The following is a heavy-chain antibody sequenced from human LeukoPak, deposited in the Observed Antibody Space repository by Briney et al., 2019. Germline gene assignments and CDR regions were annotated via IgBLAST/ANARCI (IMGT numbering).Heavy chain of an antibody. Sequence: SETLSLTCTVSGGSISSYYWSWIRQPPGKGLEWMGYIYYSGSTNYNPSLKSRVTISVDTSKNQFSLKLSSVTAADTAVYYCARAKGYRAPDAFDIWGQGTMVTVSS. CDR2: IYYSGST. CDR3: ARAKGYRAPDAFDI. CDR1: GGSISSYY. J-gene: IGHJ3*02. D-gene: IGHD5-24*01. V-gene: IGHV4-59*08.